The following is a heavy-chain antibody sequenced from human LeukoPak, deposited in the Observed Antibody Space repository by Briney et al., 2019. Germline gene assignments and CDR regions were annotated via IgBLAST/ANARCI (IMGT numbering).Heavy chain of an antibody. CDR1: GGSISSYY. J-gene: IGHJ6*02. D-gene: IGHD4-17*01. Sequence: SETLSLTCTVSGGSISSYYWSWIRQPPGKGLEWTGYIYYSGSTNYNPSLKSRVTISVDTSKNQFSLKLSSVTAADTAVYYCARGGTVTPFFYYYGMDVWGQGTTVTVSS. CDR3: ARGGTVTPFFYYYGMDV. V-gene: IGHV4-59*01. CDR2: IYYSGST.